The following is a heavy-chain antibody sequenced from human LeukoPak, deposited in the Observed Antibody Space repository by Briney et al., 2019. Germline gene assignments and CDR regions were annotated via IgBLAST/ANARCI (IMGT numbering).Heavy chain of an antibody. V-gene: IGHV3-30-3*01. CDR1: GFTFSSYA. CDR2: ISYDGGDK. Sequence: GGSLRLSCAASGFTFSSYAIHWVRQAPGKGLEWVAFISYDGGDKRYAESVKGRITISRDNSRKTLYLQMRSLGPEDTAIYYCARDLSERYSIDYWGQGTLVTVSS. CDR3: ARDLSERYSIDY. J-gene: IGHJ4*02. D-gene: IGHD1-20*01.